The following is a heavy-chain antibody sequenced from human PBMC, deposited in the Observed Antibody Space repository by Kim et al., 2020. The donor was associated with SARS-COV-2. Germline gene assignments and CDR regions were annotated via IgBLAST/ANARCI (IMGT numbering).Heavy chain of an antibody. CDR1: GYSFSTYW. Sequence: GESLKISCKGSGYSFSTYWIAWVRQMPGKGLEWMGIIYPGDSDTRYSPSFQGQVTISADKSISTAYLQWSSLMASDTAMYYCARFIRDPLDAFDIWGHGTMITVSS. CDR2: IYPGDSDT. D-gene: IGHD3-16*02. CDR3: ARFIRDPLDAFDI. V-gene: IGHV5-51*01. J-gene: IGHJ3*02.